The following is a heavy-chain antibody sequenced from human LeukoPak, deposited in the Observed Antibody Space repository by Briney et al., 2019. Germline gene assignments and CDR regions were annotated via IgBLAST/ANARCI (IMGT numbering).Heavy chain of an antibody. Sequence: SETLSLTCAVSGGSISSGGYYWSWIRQPRGRGLEWLGYIYHSGSTYYNPSLKSRVTISVDRSKNQFSLKLSSVTAADTAVYYCARGNYSNSRTYWYFDFWGRGTLVTVSS. CDR1: GGSISSGGYY. CDR2: IYHSGST. V-gene: IGHV4-30-2*01. J-gene: IGHJ2*01. CDR3: ARGNYSNSRTYWYFDF. D-gene: IGHD4-11*01.